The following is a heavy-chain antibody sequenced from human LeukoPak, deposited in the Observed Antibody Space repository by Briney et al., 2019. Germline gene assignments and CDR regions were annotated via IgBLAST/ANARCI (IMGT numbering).Heavy chain of an antibody. D-gene: IGHD2-15*01. V-gene: IGHV1-3*04. J-gene: IGHJ5*02. CDR1: GYTFTDYA. Sequence: ASVKVSCKASGYTFTDYAMHWVRQAPGERLEWMGWINTGKGNTKYSQKFQGRVTITMDTSASTAYMELSSLRSEDTAVYYCARDHVVGLAPFDPWGQGTLVTVSS. CDR2: INTGKGNT. CDR3: ARDHVVGLAPFDP.